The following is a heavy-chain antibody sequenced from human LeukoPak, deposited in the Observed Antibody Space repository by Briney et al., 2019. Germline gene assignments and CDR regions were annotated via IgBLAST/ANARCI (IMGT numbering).Heavy chain of an antibody. J-gene: IGHJ4*02. CDR3: ARGIAVAGTRTTRFDY. Sequence: GGSLRLSCAASGFTFSSYSMNWVRQAPGKGLEWVSSISSSSSYIYYADSVKGRFTISRDNAKNSLYLQMNSLRSDDTAVYYCARGIAVAGTRTTRFDYWGQGTLVTVSS. V-gene: IGHV3-21*04. D-gene: IGHD6-19*01. CDR1: GFTFSSYS. CDR2: ISSSSSYI.